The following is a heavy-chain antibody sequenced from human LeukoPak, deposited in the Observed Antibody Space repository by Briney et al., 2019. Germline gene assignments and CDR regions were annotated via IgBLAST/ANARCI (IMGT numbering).Heavy chain of an antibody. CDR3: ARGDYYDRRFDN. V-gene: IGHV3-7*02. D-gene: IGHD3-22*01. CDR1: GFTFSTSW. CDR2: IKGDGSEK. J-gene: IGHJ4*02. Sequence: GGSLRLSCSASGFTFSTSWMNWVRQAPGKGLEWVADIKGDGSEKYYVDSVKGRFTISRDNAKNSLYLHLNSLRAEDTAAYYCARGDYYDRRFDNWGQGTLVTVSS.